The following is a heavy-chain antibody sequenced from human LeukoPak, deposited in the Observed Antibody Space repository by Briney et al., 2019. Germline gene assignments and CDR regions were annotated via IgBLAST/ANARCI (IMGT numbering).Heavy chain of an antibody. CDR3: ARHGKVGAALGAFDI. Sequence: PSETLSLTCTVSGGSISSSSCYWGWIRQPPGKGLEWIGSIYYSGSTYYNPSLKSRVTISVDTSKNQFSLKLSSVTAADTAVYYCARHGKVGAALGAFDIWGQGTMVTVSS. CDR2: IYYSGST. CDR1: GGSISSSSCY. V-gene: IGHV4-39*01. D-gene: IGHD1-26*01. J-gene: IGHJ3*02.